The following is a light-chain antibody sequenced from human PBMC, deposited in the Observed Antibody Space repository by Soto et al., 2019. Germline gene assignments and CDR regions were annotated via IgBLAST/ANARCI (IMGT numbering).Light chain of an antibody. J-gene: IGKJ4*01. Sequence: IQMTQSPSSLSASVGDRVTITCRASQSISDYLDWYQQNPGRAPQLLIYAASSLQSGVPSRFSGSGSGTGFTLTISSLQPEDFATYYCQQSYSTPLTFGGGTKVDIK. CDR3: QQSYSTPLT. CDR2: AAS. V-gene: IGKV1-39*01. CDR1: QSISDY.